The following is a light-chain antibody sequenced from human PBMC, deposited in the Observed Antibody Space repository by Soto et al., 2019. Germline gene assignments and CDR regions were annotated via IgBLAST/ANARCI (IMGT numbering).Light chain of an antibody. CDR2: SNN. J-gene: IGLJ2*01. CDR1: SSNIVSNT. V-gene: IGLV1-44*01. CDR3: AAWDDSLHGLV. Sequence: QSVLTQPPSASGTPGQRVTISCSGSSSNIVSNTVNWYQQLPGTAPKLLIYSNNQRPSGVPDRFSGSQSGTSASLAISGLQSDDEADYYCAAWDDSLHGLVFGGGTKVTVL.